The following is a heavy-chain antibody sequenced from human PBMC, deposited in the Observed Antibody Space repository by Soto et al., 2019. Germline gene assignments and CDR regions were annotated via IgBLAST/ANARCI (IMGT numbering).Heavy chain of an antibody. CDR3: AKDRSPELLSGGAFDI. CDR2: ISGSGGSP. Sequence: GGSLRLSCAASGFTFSSYAMSWVRQAPGKGLEWVSAISGSGGSPYYADSVKGRFTISRDNSKNTLYLQMNSLRAEDTAVYYCAKDRSPELLSGGAFDIWGQGTMVTVSS. D-gene: IGHD1-26*01. CDR1: GFTFSSYA. J-gene: IGHJ3*02. V-gene: IGHV3-23*01.